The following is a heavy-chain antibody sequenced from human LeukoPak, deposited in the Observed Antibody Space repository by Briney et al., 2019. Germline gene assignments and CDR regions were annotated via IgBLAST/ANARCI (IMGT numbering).Heavy chain of an antibody. V-gene: IGHV1-2*02. D-gene: IGHD2-15*01. CDR3: ARVTIAVSFLDY. Sequence: ASVKVSCKASGYTFTGYYMHWVRQAPGQGREWMGWINPNSGGTNYAQKFQGRVTMTRDTSISTAYMELSRLRSDDTAVYYCARVTIAVSFLDYWGQGTLVTVSS. CDR2: INPNSGGT. J-gene: IGHJ4*02. CDR1: GYTFTGYY.